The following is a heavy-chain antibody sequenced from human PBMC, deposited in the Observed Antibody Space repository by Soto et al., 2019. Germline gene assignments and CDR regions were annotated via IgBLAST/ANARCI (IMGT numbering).Heavy chain of an antibody. CDR3: AAYTSGWSFDY. CDR2: IYYNGGT. J-gene: IGHJ4*02. V-gene: IGHV4-59*01. Sequence: QVQLQESGPGLVKPSETLSLTCTVSGGSISSYYWSWIRQSPGKGLEWIGYIYYNGGTNYNPSLKSRVTISVDTPKKQFSLKLSSVTAADTAVYYCAAYTSGWSFDYWGQGTLVTVSS. D-gene: IGHD6-19*01. CDR1: GGSISSYY.